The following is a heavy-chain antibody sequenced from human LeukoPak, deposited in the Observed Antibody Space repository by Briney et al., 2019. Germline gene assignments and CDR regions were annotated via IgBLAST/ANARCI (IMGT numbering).Heavy chain of an antibody. Sequence: PSETLSLTCTVSGGSISSYYWSWNRQPPGKGLEWIGYIYYSGSTNYNPSLKSRVTISVDTSKNEFSLKLSSVTAADTAVYYCARGDGGGVVDYWGQGTLVTVSS. V-gene: IGHV4-59*01. CDR3: ARGDGGGVVDY. CDR1: GGSISSYY. D-gene: IGHD3-3*01. J-gene: IGHJ4*02. CDR2: IYYSGST.